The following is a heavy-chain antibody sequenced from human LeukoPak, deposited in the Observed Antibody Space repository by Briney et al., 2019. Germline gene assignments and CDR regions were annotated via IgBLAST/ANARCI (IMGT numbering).Heavy chain of an antibody. Sequence: PSETLSLTCTVSGYSISSGYYWGWIRQPPGKGLEWTGSIDHSGSTYYNPSLKSRITISVDTSKNQFSLKLNSVTAADTAVYYCARAYCGGGSCYHSRGWFDPWGQGTLVTVSS. CDR3: ARAYCGGGSCYHSRGWFDP. CDR1: GYSISSGYY. J-gene: IGHJ5*02. D-gene: IGHD2-15*01. V-gene: IGHV4-38-2*02. CDR2: IDHSGST.